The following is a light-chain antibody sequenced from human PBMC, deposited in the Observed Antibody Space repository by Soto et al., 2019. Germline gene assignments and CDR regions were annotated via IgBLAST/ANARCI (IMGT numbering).Light chain of an antibody. Sequence: DIQMTQSPSTLSAFVGDRVTITCRASQSINDWLAWYQQKPGKAPNLLIYKASTLQSGVPSRFSGSGSGTEFTLTISSLQPVDFVTYYCQQYDNYPWTFGLGTKVQIK. CDR1: QSINDW. CDR3: QQYDNYPWT. CDR2: KAS. V-gene: IGKV1-5*03. J-gene: IGKJ1*01.